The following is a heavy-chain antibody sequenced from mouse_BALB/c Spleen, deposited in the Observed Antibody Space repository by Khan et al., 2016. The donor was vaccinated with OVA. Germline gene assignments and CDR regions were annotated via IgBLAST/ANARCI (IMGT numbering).Heavy chain of an antibody. Sequence: EVELVESGGDLVKPGGSLKLSCEASGFTVSSYSMSGVRQTPDKRLAWVATISSGGDYNYYPDNVKGRFTISRDNAKNTLYLQIRSLKSEDTAMYYCASLFTGSVAYWCQGTLVTVSA. V-gene: IGHV5-6*01. D-gene: IGHD4-1*01. CDR3: ASLFTGSVAY. CDR2: ISSGGDYN. J-gene: IGHJ3*01. CDR1: GFTVSSYS.